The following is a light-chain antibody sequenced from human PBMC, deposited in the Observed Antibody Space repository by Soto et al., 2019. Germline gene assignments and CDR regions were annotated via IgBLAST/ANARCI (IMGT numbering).Light chain of an antibody. V-gene: IGLV2-14*01. CDR1: SSDVGGSNY. CDR2: DVS. CDR3: SSYTSSSTLYV. J-gene: IGLJ1*01. Sequence: QSVLTQPASVSGSPGQSITISCTGTSSDVGGSNYVSWYQQHPGKAPKLMIYDVSSRPSGVSNRFSGSKSGNTASLTISGLQAEDEADYYCSSYTSSSTLYVFGTGTKLTVL.